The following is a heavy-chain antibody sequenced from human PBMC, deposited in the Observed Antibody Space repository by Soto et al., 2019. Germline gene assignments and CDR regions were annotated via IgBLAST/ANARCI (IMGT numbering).Heavy chain of an antibody. V-gene: IGHV1-2*02. Sequence: QLHLVQSGAVVKKPGASVTVSCSASGYPVTAYYMHWVRQAPGRGLEWMGGINPAPGAAKYTQTFQGGVTMTRDTSTSTVFMELSGLTSGDTAVFYCARGGGVGVAGSAAFDMWGQGTLVTVSS. D-gene: IGHD3-3*01. CDR1: GYPVTAYY. CDR2: INPAPGAA. J-gene: IGHJ3*02. CDR3: ARGGGVGVAGSAAFDM.